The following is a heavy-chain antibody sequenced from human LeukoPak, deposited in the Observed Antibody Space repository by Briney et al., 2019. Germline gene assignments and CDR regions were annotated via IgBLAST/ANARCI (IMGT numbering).Heavy chain of an antibody. J-gene: IGHJ6*03. CDR3: ARSGPYYNHYTGV. V-gene: IGHV4-38-2*02. Sequence: SETLSLTCTVSGYSITRGYYWGWIRQPPGKGLEWIGSIYHSGSTYYNPSLKSRVVISVDTSKNQFSLKLNSVIAADTAVYYCARSGPYYNHYTGVWGKGTTVTVSS. CDR1: GYSITRGYY. D-gene: IGHD3-10*01. CDR2: IYHSGST.